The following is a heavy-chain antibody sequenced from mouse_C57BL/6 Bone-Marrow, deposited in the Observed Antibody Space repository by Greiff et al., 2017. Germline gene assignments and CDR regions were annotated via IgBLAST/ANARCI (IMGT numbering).Heavy chain of an antibody. V-gene: IGHV5-17*01. CDR2: ISSGSSTI. D-gene: IGHD2-14*01. Sequence: EVKLVESGGGLVKPGGSLKLSCAASGFTFSDYGMHWVRQAPEKGLEWVAYISSGSSTIYYAVTVKGRFTISRDNAKNTLFLQMTSLRSEDTAMXYCARGDYKYGGAWFAYWGQGTLVTVSA. CDR1: GFTFSDYG. J-gene: IGHJ3*01. CDR3: ARGDYKYGGAWFAY.